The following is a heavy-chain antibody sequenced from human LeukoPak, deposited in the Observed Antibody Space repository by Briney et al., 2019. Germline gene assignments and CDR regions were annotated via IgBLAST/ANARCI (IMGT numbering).Heavy chain of an antibody. V-gene: IGHV4-34*01. CDR2: VDHSGST. CDR1: GGSLSDYN. D-gene: IGHD3-3*01. CDR3: ARREYYDFWSGYYFQH. Sequence: KPSETLSLTCAVYGGSLSDYNWSWIRQPPEKGLEWIGEVDHSGSTKYNPSLKSRVTISGDRSKNQFSLKLSSVTAADTAVYYCARREYYDFWSGYYFQHWGQGTLVTVSS. J-gene: IGHJ1*01.